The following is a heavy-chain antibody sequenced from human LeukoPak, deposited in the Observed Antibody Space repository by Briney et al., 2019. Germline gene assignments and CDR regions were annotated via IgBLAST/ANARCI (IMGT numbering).Heavy chain of an antibody. CDR3: ARHQWHYYYYMGV. V-gene: IGHV4-39*01. CDR2: IYYSGDT. Sequence: PSETLSLTCTVSGGSISSSSYWGWIRQPPGKGLEWIGSIYYSGDTYYNPSLKSRRVTISVDTSKNQFSLGLSSVTAADTAVYYCARHQWHYYYYMGVWGKGSTVTVSS. D-gene: IGHD6-19*01. J-gene: IGHJ6*03. CDR1: GGSISSSSY.